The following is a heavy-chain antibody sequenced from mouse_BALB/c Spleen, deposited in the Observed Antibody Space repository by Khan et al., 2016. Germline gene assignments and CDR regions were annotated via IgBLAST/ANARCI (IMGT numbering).Heavy chain of an antibody. CDR3: ARSPYYYGSSLNWYFDV. V-gene: IGHV3-2*02. CDR2: IIYSGST. CDR1: GYSITSDYA. J-gene: IGHJ1*01. Sequence: EVQLQESGPGLVKPSQSLSLTCTVTGYSITSDYAWNWIRQFPGNKLEWMGYIIYSGSTVYNPSLKSRISITRDTSKNQFFLQLNSVTTEDTATYYCARSPYYYGSSLNWYFDVWGAGTTVTVSS. D-gene: IGHD1-1*01.